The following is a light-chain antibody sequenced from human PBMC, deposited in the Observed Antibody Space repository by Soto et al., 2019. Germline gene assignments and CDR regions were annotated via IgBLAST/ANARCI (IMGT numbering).Light chain of an antibody. CDR2: GAS. V-gene: IGKV3-15*01. Sequence: EIVIAPAPAPLSVSPGERAPLSCRASQSVSSNLAWYQQKPGQAPRLLIYGASTRATGIPARFSGSGSGTDFTLTISSLEPEDFAVYYCQQRSNWPGTFGQGTKVDIK. CDR3: QQRSNWPGT. J-gene: IGKJ1*01. CDR1: QSVSSN.